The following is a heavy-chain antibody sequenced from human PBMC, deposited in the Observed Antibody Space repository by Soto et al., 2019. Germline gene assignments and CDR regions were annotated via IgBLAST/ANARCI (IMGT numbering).Heavy chain of an antibody. CDR1: GFTFSNYE. Sequence: EVQLVESGGGLVQPGGSLRLSCAASGFTFSNYEMNWVRQAPGKGLEWVSYIGSSGSSIFYEDSVKGRFTISRDNAKNSLYLQMHSRSAGDTLVDYWAPRSWGGGAFDFWGQGTMVTVSS. CDR3: APRSWGGGAFDF. D-gene: IGHD3-16*01. J-gene: IGHJ3*01. V-gene: IGHV3-48*03. CDR2: IGSSGSSI.